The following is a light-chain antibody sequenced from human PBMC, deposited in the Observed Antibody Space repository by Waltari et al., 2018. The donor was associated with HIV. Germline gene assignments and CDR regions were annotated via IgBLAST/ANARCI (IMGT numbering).Light chain of an antibody. J-gene: IGLJ3*02. Sequence: QSALTQPRSVSGSPGQSVTISCTGTSSDVGGSNYVSWYQQHPGKAPKLMIYGVTKRPSGVPDRFSGSKSGNTASLTISGLQAEDEADYFCCSYAGGYTLVFGGGTKLTVL. CDR3: CSYAGGYTLV. CDR2: GVT. CDR1: SSDVGGSNY. V-gene: IGLV2-11*01.